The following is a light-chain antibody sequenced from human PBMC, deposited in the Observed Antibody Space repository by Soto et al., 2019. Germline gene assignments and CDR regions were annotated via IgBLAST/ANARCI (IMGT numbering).Light chain of an antibody. CDR1: QSISNY. Sequence: DIPMTQSPSSLSVSVGDRVTITCRASQSISNYLNWYQQKPGKAPKLLIYAASTLQSGVPSRFSGSGSGTDFTLPGSSLQPEDFATYYCQQSYSTPRTFGQGTKVEIK. V-gene: IGKV1-39*01. CDR3: QQSYSTPRT. J-gene: IGKJ1*01. CDR2: AAS.